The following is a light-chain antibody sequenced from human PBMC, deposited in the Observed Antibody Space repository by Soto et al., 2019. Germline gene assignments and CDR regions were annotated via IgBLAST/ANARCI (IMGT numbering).Light chain of an antibody. CDR3: QQYGTAPYT. CDR2: GTS. CDR1: QTVSSHN. J-gene: IGKJ2*01. V-gene: IGKV3-20*01. Sequence: EIVLTQSPGTLSLSPGQRATLSCRASQTVSSHNLAWYQQKPGQAPRLLIYGTSNMASGIPDRFGGSGSGTYFTLTISRLEPADFAVLHGQQYGTAPYTFGQGTKLEI.